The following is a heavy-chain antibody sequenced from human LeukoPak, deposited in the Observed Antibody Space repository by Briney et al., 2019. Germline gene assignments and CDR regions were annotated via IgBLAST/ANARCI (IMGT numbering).Heavy chain of an antibody. CDR1: RFTFSNYA. CDR2: ISYDGSNK. D-gene: IGHD5-24*01. J-gene: IGHJ4*02. V-gene: IGHV3-30-3*01. Sequence: GGSLRLSCAASRFTFSNYAMHWVRQAPGKGLEWVAVISYDGSNKYYADSVKGRFTISRDISKNTLYLQMNSLRAEDTAEYYCARDRTRDGYNQGRVFDYWGQGTLVSVSS. CDR3: ARDRTRDGYNQGRVFDY.